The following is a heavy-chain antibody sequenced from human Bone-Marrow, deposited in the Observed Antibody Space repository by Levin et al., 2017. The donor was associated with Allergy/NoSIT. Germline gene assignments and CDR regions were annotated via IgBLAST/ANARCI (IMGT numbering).Heavy chain of an antibody. CDR2: IKQDGSEK. CDR1: GFTFSSYW. J-gene: IGHJ6*03. Sequence: GESLKISCAASGFTFSSYWMSWVRQAPGKGLEWVANIKQDGSEKYYVDSVKGRFTISRDNAKNSLYLQMNSLRAEDTAVYYCARDGWDIVVVPAAKAYYYYMDVWGKGTTVTVSS. V-gene: IGHV3-7*03. D-gene: IGHD2-2*01. CDR3: ARDGWDIVVVPAAKAYYYYMDV.